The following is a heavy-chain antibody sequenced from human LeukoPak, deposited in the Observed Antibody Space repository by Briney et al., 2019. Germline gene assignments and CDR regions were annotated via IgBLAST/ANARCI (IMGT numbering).Heavy chain of an antibody. Sequence: GSLRLSCAASGFTFYTYGMHWVRQAPGKGLEYVSGIGPDGGTTYYANSVKGRFTISRDNSKSMLYLQMGSLTADDMAVYYCARGAQLTDFWGQGTLVTISS. CDR2: IGPDGGTT. CDR3: ARGAQLTDF. J-gene: IGHJ4*02. D-gene: IGHD6-13*01. V-gene: IGHV3-64*01. CDR1: GFTFYTYG.